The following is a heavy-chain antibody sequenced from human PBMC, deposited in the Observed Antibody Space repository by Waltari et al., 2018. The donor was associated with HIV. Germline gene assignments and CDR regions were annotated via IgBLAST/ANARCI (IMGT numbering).Heavy chain of an antibody. CDR2: AVQSGSV. J-gene: IGHJ4*02. V-gene: IGHV4-34*02. D-gene: IGHD3-3*01. Sequence: QVQLQQWGAGLLKPSETLSVTCLYGGPLRGYHWNWIRRSPGTGLAWIGDAVQSGSVNSHPSLTSRLTLSVDTSTPHSSLNLTSVTAPDTAVYSCARGRVTFRVARGLILRSAFYWGLGPAATFSS. CDR3: ARGRVTFRVARGLILRSAFY. CDR1: GGPLRGYH.